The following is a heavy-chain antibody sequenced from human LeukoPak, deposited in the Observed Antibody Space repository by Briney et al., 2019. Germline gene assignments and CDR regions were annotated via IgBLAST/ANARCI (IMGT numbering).Heavy chain of an antibody. Sequence: GGSLRLSCAASVFTFSNYGMQWVRQAPGKGREWVAFIRFDESRTLYVDSVKGRFILSRDNSENTLFLHMHSLRAEDTCVYFCSKALVLTVAGTYYVDHWGQGTLVTASS. D-gene: IGHD6-19*01. CDR1: VFTFSNYG. CDR2: IRFDESRT. CDR3: SKALVLTVAGTYYVDH. V-gene: IGHV3-30*02. J-gene: IGHJ4*02.